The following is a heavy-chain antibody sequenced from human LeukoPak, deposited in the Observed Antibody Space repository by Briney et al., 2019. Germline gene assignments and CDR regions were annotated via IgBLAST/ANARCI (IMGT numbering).Heavy chain of an antibody. CDR3: AKGGYSGYDLNY. J-gene: IGHJ4*02. V-gene: IGHV3-23*01. D-gene: IGHD5-12*01. CDR2: ISGSGVNT. Sequence: GGSLRLSCAASGFTVDDYAMHWVRQAPGKGLEWVSLISGSGVNTYYVDSVKGRFTISRDNSKNTLSLQMNSLRVEDTALYYCAKGGYSGYDLNYWGQGTLVTVSS. CDR1: GFTVDDYA.